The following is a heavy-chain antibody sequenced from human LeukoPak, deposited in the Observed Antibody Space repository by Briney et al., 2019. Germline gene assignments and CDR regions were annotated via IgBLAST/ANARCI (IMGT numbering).Heavy chain of an antibody. D-gene: IGHD3-22*01. CDR3: ARGHYYYDSSGYYYFDY. CDR1: GYTFTSYY. J-gene: IGHJ4*02. Sequence: ASVKVSCKASGYTFTSYYMHWVRQAPGQGLEWMGIIYPSGGSTSYAQKFQGRVTMTRDTSTCTVYMELSSLRSEDTAVYYCARGHYYYDSSGYYYFDYWGQGTLVTVSS. CDR2: IYPSGGST. V-gene: IGHV1-46*01.